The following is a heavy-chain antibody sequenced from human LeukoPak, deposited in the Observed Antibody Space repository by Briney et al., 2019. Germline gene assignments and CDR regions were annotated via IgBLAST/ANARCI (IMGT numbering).Heavy chain of an antibody. CDR2: IRSKANSYAT. CDR1: GFTFSGSA. D-gene: IGHD3-16*01. V-gene: IGHV3-73*01. J-gene: IGHJ4*02. Sequence: PGGSLRLSCAASGFTFSGSAMHWVRQASGKGLEWVGRIRSKANSYATACAASVKGRFTISRDDSKNTAYLQMNSLKTEDTAVYYCTRLGGARDYWGQGTLVTVSS. CDR3: TRLGGARDY.